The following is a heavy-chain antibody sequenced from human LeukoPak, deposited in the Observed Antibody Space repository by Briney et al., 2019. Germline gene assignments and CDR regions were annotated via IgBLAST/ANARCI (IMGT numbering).Heavy chain of an antibody. CDR3: ARDVSETTVTASEYFDY. J-gene: IGHJ4*02. CDR1: GFTFSSYS. D-gene: IGHD4-17*01. Sequence: GGSLRLSCAASGFTFSSYSMNWVRQAPGKGLEWVSHISSSSSTIHYADSVKGRFTISRDNAKNSLYLQMNSLRAEDTAVYYCARDVSETTVTASEYFDYWGQGTLVTVSS. V-gene: IGHV3-48*04. CDR2: ISSSSSTI.